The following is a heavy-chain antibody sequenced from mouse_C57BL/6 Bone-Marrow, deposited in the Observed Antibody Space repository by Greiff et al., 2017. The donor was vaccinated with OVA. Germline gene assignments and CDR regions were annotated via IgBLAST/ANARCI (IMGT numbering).Heavy chain of an antibody. CDR1: GYTFTSYW. CDR2: IYPSDSET. V-gene: IGHV1-61*01. J-gene: IGHJ2*01. D-gene: IGHD2-3*01. Sequence: QVQLKQPGAELVRPGSSVKLSCKASGYTFTSYWMDWVKQRPGQGLEWIGNIYPSDSETHYNQKFKDKATLTVDKSSSTAYMQLSSLTSEDSAVYYCARSWLLRGGCFDYWGQGTTLTVSS. CDR3: ARSWLLRGGCFDY.